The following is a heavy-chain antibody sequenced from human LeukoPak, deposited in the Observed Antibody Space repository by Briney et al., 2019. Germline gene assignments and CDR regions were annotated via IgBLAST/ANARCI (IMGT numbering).Heavy chain of an antibody. J-gene: IGHJ5*02. CDR1: GGSISSYSNY. D-gene: IGHD2-2*01. CDR3: AREFTSRTLSFDP. Sequence: SQTLSLTCTVSGGSISSYSNYWSWIRQPAGKGLEWIGRIYSSGSTNYNPSLKSRVTISVDTSKNQFSLKLSSVTAADTAVYYCAREFTSRTLSFDPWGQGTLVTVSS. CDR2: IYSSGST. V-gene: IGHV4-61*02.